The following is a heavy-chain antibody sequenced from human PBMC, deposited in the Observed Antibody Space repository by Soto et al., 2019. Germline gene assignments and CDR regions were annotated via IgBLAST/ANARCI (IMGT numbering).Heavy chain of an antibody. CDR2: IYWDDDN. CDR1: GFSLNSGVG. J-gene: IGHJ4*02. CDR3: AHRRDGYNWHDAHFYY. V-gene: IGHV2-5*02. Sequence: QITLKESGPTLVKPTQDLALTCTFSGFSLNSGVGVGWIRQPPGKALEWLAVIYWDDDNRYRPSLKTRLTGTKDRSRNQVVLTMTNMDPVDTATYYCAHRRDGYNWHDAHFYYWGPGTLDTVSS. D-gene: IGHD1-20*01.